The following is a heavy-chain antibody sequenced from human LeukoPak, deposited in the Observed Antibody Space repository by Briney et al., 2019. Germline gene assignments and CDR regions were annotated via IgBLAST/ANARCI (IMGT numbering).Heavy chain of an antibody. CDR1: GDSFSYFY. J-gene: IGHJ5*02. CDR2: IYNSGST. Sequence: SETLSLTCTVSGDSFSYFYWSWIRQPPGKGLEWIGYIYNSGSTNYNPSLKSRVTISVDTSKNQFSLKLSSVTAADTAVYYCARTTEDCNSASCYQYCFDPWGQGTLVTVSS. CDR3: ARTTEDCNSASCYQYCFDP. V-gene: IGHV4-59*01. D-gene: IGHD2-2*01.